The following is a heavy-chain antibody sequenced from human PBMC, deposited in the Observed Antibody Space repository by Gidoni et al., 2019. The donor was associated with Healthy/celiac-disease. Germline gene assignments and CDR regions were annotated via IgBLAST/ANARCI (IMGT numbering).Heavy chain of an antibody. CDR2: IYYSGST. V-gene: IGHV4-59*01. Sequence: QVQLQESGPGLVKSSETLSLTCTVSGGSISSYYWSWIRQPPGKGLEWIGYIYYSGSTNYNPSLKSRVTISVDTSKNQFSLKLSSVTAADTAVYYCARDTGIAAAGVDYWGQGTLVTVSS. CDR1: GGSISSYY. CDR3: ARDTGIAAAGVDY. J-gene: IGHJ4*02. D-gene: IGHD6-13*01.